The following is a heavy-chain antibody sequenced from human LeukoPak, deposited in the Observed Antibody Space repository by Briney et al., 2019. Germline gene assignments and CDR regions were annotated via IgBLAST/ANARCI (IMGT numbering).Heavy chain of an antibody. CDR1: GFTFNNYN. CDR3: AREPTTLNGYSVSRRHHYFDH. J-gene: IGHJ4*02. Sequence: GGSLRLSCAASGFTFNNYNMNWVRQAPGKGLEWVSYISSSSSTIYYADSVKGRFTISRDNAKNSLSLQMNSLRAEDTALYYCAREPTTLNGYSVSRRHHYFDHWGQGALVIVSS. V-gene: IGHV3-48*01. CDR2: ISSSSSTI. D-gene: IGHD5-24*01.